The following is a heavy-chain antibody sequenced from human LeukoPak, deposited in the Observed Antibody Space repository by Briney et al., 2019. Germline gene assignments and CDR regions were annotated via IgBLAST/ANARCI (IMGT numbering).Heavy chain of an antibody. CDR1: GFTFSSYW. V-gene: IGHV3-74*01. CDR2: INSDGSST. J-gene: IGHJ4*02. CDR3: AKDQGGYSYGFDY. Sequence: GGSLRLSCAASGFTFSSYWMHWVRQAPGKGLVWVSRINSDGSSTSYADSVKGRFTISRDNSKNTLYLQMNSLRAEDTAVYYCAKDQGGYSYGFDYWGQGTLVTVSS. D-gene: IGHD5-18*01.